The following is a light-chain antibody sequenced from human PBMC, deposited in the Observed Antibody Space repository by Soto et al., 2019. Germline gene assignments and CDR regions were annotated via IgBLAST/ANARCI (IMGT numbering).Light chain of an antibody. CDR1: QSVSSN. J-gene: IGKJ1*01. Sequence: ERALTQSPVTLSVSPVERATLSCMASQSVSSNLAWYQQKPGQAPRLLIYDASSRATGVPARFSGSGSGTEFTLTISSLQSEDFAVYYCQQYNNWPPWTFGQGTKVDI. CDR2: DAS. CDR3: QQYNNWPPWT. V-gene: IGKV3-15*01.